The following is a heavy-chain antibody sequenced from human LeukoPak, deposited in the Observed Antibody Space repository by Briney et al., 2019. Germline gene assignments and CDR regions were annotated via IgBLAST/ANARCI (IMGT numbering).Heavy chain of an antibody. CDR3: AREQMGPNGYYYGMDV. D-gene: IGHD2-8*01. V-gene: IGHV3-21*01. J-gene: IGHJ6*02. Sequence: PGGSLRLSCAASGFTFSSYSMNWVRQAPGKGLEWVSSISSSSSYIYYADSVKGRFIISRDNSKDTLYLQMDSLRGDDTAVFYCAREQMGPNGYYYGMDVWGQGTTVTVSS. CDR2: ISSSSSYI. CDR1: GFTFSSYS.